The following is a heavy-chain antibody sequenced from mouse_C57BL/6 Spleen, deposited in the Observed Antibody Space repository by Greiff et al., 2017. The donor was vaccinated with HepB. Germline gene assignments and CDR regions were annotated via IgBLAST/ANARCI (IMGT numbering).Heavy chain of an antibody. D-gene: IGHD2-4*01. CDR2: IYPGNSDT. Sequence: VQLQQSGTVLARPGASVKMSCKTSGYTFTSYWMHWVKQRPGQGLEWIGAIYPGNSDTSYNQKFKGKAKLTAVTSASTAYMELSSLTNEDSAVYYCTNYDYDGGAYAMDYWGQGTSVTVSS. V-gene: IGHV1-5*01. J-gene: IGHJ4*01. CDR3: TNYDYDGGAYAMDY. CDR1: GYTFTSYW.